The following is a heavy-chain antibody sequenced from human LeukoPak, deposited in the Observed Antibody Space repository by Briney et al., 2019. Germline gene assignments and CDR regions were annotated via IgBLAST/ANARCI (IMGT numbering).Heavy chain of an antibody. Sequence: SETLSLTCTASGGSISSYYWSWIRQPPGKGLEWIGYIYYSGSTNYNPPLKSRVTISVDTSKNQFSLKQSSVTAADTAVYYCARHRGRWLPTDYWGQGTLVTVSS. V-gene: IGHV4-59*08. CDR1: GGSISSYY. D-gene: IGHD5-12*01. CDR3: ARHRGRWLPTDY. CDR2: IYYSGST. J-gene: IGHJ4*02.